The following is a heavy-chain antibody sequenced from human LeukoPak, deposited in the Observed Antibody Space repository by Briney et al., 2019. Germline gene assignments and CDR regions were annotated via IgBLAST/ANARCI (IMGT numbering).Heavy chain of an antibody. J-gene: IGHJ2*01. CDR2: IHPSDSDT. CDR1: GYSFSHQR. D-gene: IGHD2-15*01. Sequence: EALKISCKASGYSFSHQRNGWVRQMPGEGPGWRGIIHPSDSDTRYSPSFQGQVTISADESISTAYLQWSSLKASDTAMYYCARRGGSLGSWYFDLWGRGTLVTVSS. CDR3: ARRGGSLGSWYFDL. V-gene: IGHV5-51*01.